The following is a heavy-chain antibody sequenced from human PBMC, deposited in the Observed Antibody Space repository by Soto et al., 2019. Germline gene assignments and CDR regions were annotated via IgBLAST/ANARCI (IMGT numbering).Heavy chain of an antibody. V-gene: IGHV1-8*01. CDR3: ARYSLSYYYYYGMDV. J-gene: IGHJ6*02. Sequence: ASVKVSCKASGYTFTGYDINWVRQATGQGLEWMGWMNPNSGNTGYAQKFQGRVTMTRNTSISTAYMELSSLRSEDTAVYYCARYSLSYYYYYGMDVWGQGTAVTVSS. D-gene: IGHD6-13*01. CDR1: GYTFTGYD. CDR2: MNPNSGNT.